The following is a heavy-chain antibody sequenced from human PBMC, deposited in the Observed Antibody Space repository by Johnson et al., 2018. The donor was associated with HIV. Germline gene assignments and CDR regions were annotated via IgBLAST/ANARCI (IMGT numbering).Heavy chain of an antibody. CDR1: GFAVSKNY. CDR2: IYSGGNT. V-gene: IGHV3-66*01. J-gene: IGHJ3*02. CDR3: ASTGSGSDDAFDI. D-gene: IGHD3-10*01. Sequence: VQLVESGGGLVQPGGSLRLSCAASGFAVSKNYLTWVRQAPGKGLEWVSIIYSGGNTYYTDSVKGRFTISRDNSKNTLYLQMNSLRAEDTAVYYCASTGSGSDDAFDIWGQGTMFTVSS.